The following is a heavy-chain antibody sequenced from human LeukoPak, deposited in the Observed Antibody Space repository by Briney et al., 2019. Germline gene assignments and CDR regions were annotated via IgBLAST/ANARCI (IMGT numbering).Heavy chain of an antibody. J-gene: IGHJ4*02. Sequence: SETLSLTCAVYGGSFSGYYWSWIRQPPGKGLDWIREINHSGSTNYNPSLKSRVTISVDTSKNQFSLKLSSVTAADTAVYYCARGLPAYCSSTSCYANDYWGQGTLVTVSS. D-gene: IGHD2-2*01. CDR1: GGSFSGYY. CDR2: INHSGST. CDR3: ARGLPAYCSSTSCYANDY. V-gene: IGHV4-34*01.